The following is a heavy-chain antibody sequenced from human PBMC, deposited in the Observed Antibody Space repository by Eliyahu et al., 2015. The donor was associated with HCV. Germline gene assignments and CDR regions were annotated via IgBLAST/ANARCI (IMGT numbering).Heavy chain of an antibody. CDR1: GFTFXDYA. CDR2: ISWNSGGI. D-gene: IGHD2-15*01. Sequence: EVQLVESGGGLVQPGXSLRLSCAASGFTFXDYAXHWVRQXPGKGLEWVSGISWNSGGIGYADSVKGRFTISRDNAKNSLYLQMNSLRAEDTALYYCAKVGSYAPLYNWFDPWGQGTLVTVSS. CDR3: AKVGSYAPLYNWFDP. J-gene: IGHJ5*02. V-gene: IGHV3-9*01.